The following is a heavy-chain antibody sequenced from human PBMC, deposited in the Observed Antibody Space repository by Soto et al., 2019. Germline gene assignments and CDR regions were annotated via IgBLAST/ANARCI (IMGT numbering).Heavy chain of an antibody. Sequence: QVQLVQSGAEVKKPGASVKVSCKPSGDTFTNFDLNWVRQAAGKGLEWLGWMRANSGDRGHAQKFRDRVSLTRDTSMSTAYMELSSTRAEDTAVYYCARYSHGQGFKVGGRGTLVIVSS. J-gene: IGHJ4*02. CDR2: MRANSGDR. CDR3: ARYSHGQGFKV. V-gene: IGHV1-8*01. D-gene: IGHD5-18*01. CDR1: GDTFTNFD.